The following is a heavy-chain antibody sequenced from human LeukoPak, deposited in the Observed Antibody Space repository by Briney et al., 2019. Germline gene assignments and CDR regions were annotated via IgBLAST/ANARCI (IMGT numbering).Heavy chain of an antibody. CDR1: GFTFSSYA. Sequence: GGSLRLSCVASGFTFSSYAMHWVRQAPGKGLEWVAVISHDETNTYYADSVKGRFTISRDNAKNSLYLQMDSLRVEDTAVYYCARAGSHRNSGYDFWGQGTLVTVSS. J-gene: IGHJ4*02. CDR2: ISHDETNT. CDR3: ARAGSHRNSGYDF. V-gene: IGHV3-30-3*01. D-gene: IGHD5-12*01.